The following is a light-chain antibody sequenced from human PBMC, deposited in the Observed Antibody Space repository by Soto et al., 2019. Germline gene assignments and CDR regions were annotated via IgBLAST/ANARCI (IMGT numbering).Light chain of an antibody. CDR2: GAS. CDR3: QQYNNWPRT. V-gene: IGKV3D-15*01. J-gene: IGKJ1*01. Sequence: IVFTQSPGTLSLSPGERATLSCRASQSVTSNNLAWYQQKPGQAPRLLIYGASSRATGIPDRFSGSGSGTEFTLTISSLQSEDFAVYYCQQYNNWPRTFGQGTKVDIK. CDR1: QSVTSN.